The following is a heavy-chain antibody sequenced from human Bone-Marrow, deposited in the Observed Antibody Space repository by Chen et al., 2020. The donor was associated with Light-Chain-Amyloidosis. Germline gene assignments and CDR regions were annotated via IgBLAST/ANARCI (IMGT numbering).Heavy chain of an antibody. D-gene: IGHD4-17*01. CDR1: GYSFTSYW. CDR3: ARHLGHYGERGWFDP. Sequence: EVPLVQSGAAVKKPGESLKIYWKGSGYSFTSYWIGWVRQMPGKGLEWMGIIYPGDSDTRYSPSFQGQVTISADKSISTAYLQWSSLKASDTAMYYCARHLGHYGERGWFDPWGQGTLVTVSS. J-gene: IGHJ5*02. CDR2: IYPGDSDT. V-gene: IGHV5-51*01.